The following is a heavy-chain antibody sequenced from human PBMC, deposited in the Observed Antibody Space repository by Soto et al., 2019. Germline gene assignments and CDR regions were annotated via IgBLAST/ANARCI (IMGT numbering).Heavy chain of an antibody. CDR2: ISGSGGST. Sequence: GGSLRLSCAASGFTFSSYAMSWVRQAPGKGLEWVSAISGSGGSTYYADSVKGRFTISRDNSKNTLYLQMNSLRAEDTAVYYCAKVSRDGYNSYYYYGMDVWGQGTTVTVSS. CDR3: AKVSRDGYNSYYYYGMDV. CDR1: GFTFSSYA. J-gene: IGHJ6*02. D-gene: IGHD5-12*01. V-gene: IGHV3-23*01.